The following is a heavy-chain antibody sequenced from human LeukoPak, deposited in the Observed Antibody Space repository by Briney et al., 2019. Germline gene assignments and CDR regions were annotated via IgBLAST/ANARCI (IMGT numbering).Heavy chain of an antibody. CDR1: GYTLTELS. Sequence: ASVKVSCKVSGYTLTELSMHWVRQAPGKGLEWMGGFDPEDGETIYAQKFQGRVTMTEDTSTDTAYMELSSLRSEDTAVYYCATGFFIRYCSSTSCYTNAFDIWGQGTMVTVSS. D-gene: IGHD2-2*02. CDR3: ATGFFIRYCSSTSCYTNAFDI. V-gene: IGHV1-24*01. CDR2: FDPEDGET. J-gene: IGHJ3*02.